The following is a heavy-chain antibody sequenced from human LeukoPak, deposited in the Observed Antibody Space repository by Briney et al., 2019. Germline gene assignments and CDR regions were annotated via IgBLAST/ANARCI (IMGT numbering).Heavy chain of an antibody. V-gene: IGHV3-30*04. CDR2: ISYDGRDK. CDR3: AKDSGNYANYYFDH. Sequence: QSGGSLRLSCAASGFTFSTYAMHWVRQAPGKGLEWVIVISYDGRDKKYADSVKGRFSISRDNSKSTLYLQMDSLRSEDTAVYYCAKDSGNYANYYFDHWGQGTLVTVSS. CDR1: GFTFSTYA. D-gene: IGHD1-26*01. J-gene: IGHJ4*02.